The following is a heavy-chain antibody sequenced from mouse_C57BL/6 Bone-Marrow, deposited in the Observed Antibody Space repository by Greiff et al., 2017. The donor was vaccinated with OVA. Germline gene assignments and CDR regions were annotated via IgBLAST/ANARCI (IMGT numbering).Heavy chain of an antibody. CDR3: ARLRFFEYYAMDY. Sequence: QVQLQQPGAELVKPGASVKMSCKASGYTFTSYWITWVKQRPGQGLEWIGDIYPGSGSTNYNEKFKSKATLTVDTSSSTAYMQLSSLTSEDPAVYYCARLRFFEYYAMDYWGQGTSVTVSS. CDR2: IYPGSGST. V-gene: IGHV1-55*01. CDR1: GYTFTSYW. J-gene: IGHJ4*01.